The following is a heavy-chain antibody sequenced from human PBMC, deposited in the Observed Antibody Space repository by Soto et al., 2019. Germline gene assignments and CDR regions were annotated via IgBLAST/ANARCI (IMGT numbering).Heavy chain of an antibody. D-gene: IGHD2-8*01. CDR1: GYTFSRYG. J-gene: IGHJ6*02. CDR3: AKNGQPPYYYYGMDV. V-gene: IGHV1-18*01. Sequence: QGQLVQSGPEVKKPGASVKVSCKASGYTFSRYGISWVRQAPGQGLEWMGWISGYNGDTIYAQKVQGRVTMTIDTSTYKAYMELRSLTSDDTAIYYCAKNGQPPYYYYGMDVWGQGTTVTVSS. CDR2: ISGYNGDT.